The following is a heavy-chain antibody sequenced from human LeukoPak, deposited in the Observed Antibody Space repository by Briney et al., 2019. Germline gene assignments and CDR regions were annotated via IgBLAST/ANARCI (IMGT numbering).Heavy chain of an antibody. CDR2: INPNSGGT. Sequence: GASVKVSCKASGYTFTGYYMHWVRQAPGQGLEWMGWINPNSGGTNYAQKFQGRVTMTRDTSISTAYMELSRLRSDDTAVYYCARNIVVVPAAPGGYWGQGTLVTVSS. CDR1: GYTFTGYY. V-gene: IGHV1-2*02. CDR3: ARNIVVVPAAPGGY. D-gene: IGHD2-2*01. J-gene: IGHJ4*02.